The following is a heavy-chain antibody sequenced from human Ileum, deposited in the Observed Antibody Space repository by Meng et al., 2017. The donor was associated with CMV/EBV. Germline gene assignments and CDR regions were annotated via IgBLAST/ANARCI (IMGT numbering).Heavy chain of an antibody. CDR3: AREEYSGSPVAFDI. CDR2: ISSSSSYI. D-gene: IGHD1-26*01. CDR1: GFTFSSYA. Sequence: GGSLRLSCVASGFTFSSYAMNWVRQAPGGGLEWVSSISSSSSYIYYADSVKGRFTISRDNAKNSLYLQMNSLRAEDTAVYYCAREEYSGSPVAFDIWGQGTMVTVSS. J-gene: IGHJ3*02. V-gene: IGHV3-21*01.